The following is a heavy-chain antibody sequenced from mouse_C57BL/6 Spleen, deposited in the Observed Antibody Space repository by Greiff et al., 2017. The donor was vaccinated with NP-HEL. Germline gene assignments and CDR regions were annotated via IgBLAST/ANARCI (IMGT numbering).Heavy chain of an antibody. CDR2: IYPRDGST. J-gene: IGHJ1*03. Sequence: QVQLPQSDAAFVKPGASVKISCKVSGYTFTDHTIHWMKQRPEQGLEWIGYIYPRDGSTKYNEKFKGKATLTADKSSSTAYMQLNSLTSEDSAVYFCARRGITTVVAPSSYWYFDVWGTGTTVTVSS. D-gene: IGHD1-1*01. CDR1: GYTFTDHT. V-gene: IGHV1-78*01. CDR3: ARRGITTVVAPSSYWYFDV.